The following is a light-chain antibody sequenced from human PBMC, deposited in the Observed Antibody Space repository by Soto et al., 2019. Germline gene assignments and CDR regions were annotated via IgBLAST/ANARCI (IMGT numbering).Light chain of an antibody. Sequence: EMVWTRSPGTLALCAGKGCSLWWTPSQSVSSSYLAWYQQKPGQAPRLLIYGASSRATGIPDRFSGSGSGTDFPLTISRLEPEDFPVYYCQQYGSSPITFGQGTRLEIK. CDR3: QQYGSSPIT. CDR2: GAS. J-gene: IGKJ5*01. V-gene: IGKV3-20*01. CDR1: QSVSSSY.